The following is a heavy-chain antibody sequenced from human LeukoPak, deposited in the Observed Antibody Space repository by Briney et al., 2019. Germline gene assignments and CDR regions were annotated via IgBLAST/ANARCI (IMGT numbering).Heavy chain of an antibody. V-gene: IGHV1-2*02. CDR1: GYTFTGYY. Sequence: ASVKVSCKASGYTFTGYYMHWVRQAPGQGLEWMGWINPNSGDTNYAQKFQGRVTMTRDTSISTAYMELSRLRSDDTAVYYCARDLGYCSGGSCYLPLYWGQGTLVTVSS. J-gene: IGHJ4*02. CDR3: ARDLGYCSGGSCYLPLY. CDR2: INPNSGDT. D-gene: IGHD2-15*01.